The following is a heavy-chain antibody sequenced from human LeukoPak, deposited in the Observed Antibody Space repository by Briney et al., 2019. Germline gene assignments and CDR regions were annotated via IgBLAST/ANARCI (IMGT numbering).Heavy chain of an antibody. Sequence: GGSLRLSCAASGFTFSDYYMSWIRQAPGKGLKWVSYISSSGSTIYYADSVKGRFTISRDNAKNSLYLQMNSLRAEDTAVYYCARANYDFWSNYYYYMDVWGKGTTVTVSS. D-gene: IGHD3-3*01. CDR1: GFTFSDYY. V-gene: IGHV3-11*01. CDR3: ARANYDFWSNYYYYMDV. J-gene: IGHJ6*03. CDR2: ISSSGSTI.